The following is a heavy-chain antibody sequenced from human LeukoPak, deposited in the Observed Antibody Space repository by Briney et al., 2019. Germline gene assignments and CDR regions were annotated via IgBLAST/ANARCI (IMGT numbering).Heavy chain of an antibody. D-gene: IGHD4-17*01. CDR1: GFTFSSYS. CDR2: ISSSSYI. Sequence: PGGSLRLSCAASGFTFSSYSMNWVRQAPGKGLEWVASISSSSYIYYADSVKGRFTISRDNAKNSLYLQMNSLRAEDTAVYYCARGRVYGDYVPFDYWGQGTLVTVSS. CDR3: ARGRVYGDYVPFDY. V-gene: IGHV3-21*01. J-gene: IGHJ4*02.